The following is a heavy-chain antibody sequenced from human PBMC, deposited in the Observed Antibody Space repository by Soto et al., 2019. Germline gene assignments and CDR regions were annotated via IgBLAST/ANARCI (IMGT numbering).Heavy chain of an antibody. CDR3: ARGRGLYNSGRSQLVS. D-gene: IGHD1-1*01. CDR2: FIPRFGTT. V-gene: IGHV1-69*01. Sequence: QVQLVQSGAEVKKPGSSVRVSCKTSGDSFSKYTVNWVRQAPLQGLESMGGFIPRFGTTNFAPTLQGRVTITADQSMNTVYMELSSLRSEDTALYYCARGRGLYNSGRSQLVSWGRGTLVTVSS. CDR1: GDSFSKYT. J-gene: IGHJ4*02.